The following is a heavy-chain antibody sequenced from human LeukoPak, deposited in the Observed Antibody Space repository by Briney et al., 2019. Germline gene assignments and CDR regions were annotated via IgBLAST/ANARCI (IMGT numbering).Heavy chain of an antibody. Sequence: RGSLRLPCAASGFTFSSYWMHWVRQAPGKGLVWVSRINSDGSTTNYADSVRGRFTISRDNAKNTLYLQMNSLRAEDTAVYYCARDSSGTVGYWGQGTLVTVSS. CDR2: INSDGSTT. J-gene: IGHJ4*02. D-gene: IGHD3-22*01. CDR1: GFTFSSYW. V-gene: IGHV3-74*01. CDR3: ARDSSGTVGY.